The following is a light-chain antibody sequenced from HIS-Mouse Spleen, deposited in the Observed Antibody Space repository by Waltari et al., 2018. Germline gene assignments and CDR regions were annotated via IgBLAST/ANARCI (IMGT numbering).Light chain of an antibody. Sequence: SYELTQPPSVSVSPGQTARITCSGDALPKKYAYWYQQKSGQAPVLVIYEDSKRPSVIPERFSGSSSGTMATLTISGAQVEDEADYYCYSTDSSCNHRVFGGGTKLTVL. J-gene: IGLJ2*01. CDR1: ALPKKY. CDR3: YSTDSSCNHRV. CDR2: EDS. V-gene: IGLV3-10*01.